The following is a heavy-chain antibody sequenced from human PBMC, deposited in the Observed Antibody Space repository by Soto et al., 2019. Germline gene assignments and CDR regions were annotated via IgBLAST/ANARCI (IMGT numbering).Heavy chain of an antibody. CDR3: TTGYYDSSVSRDY. J-gene: IGHJ4*02. CDR2: IKSKTDGGTT. Sequence: GGSLRLSCAASVFTFSNAWMSWVRQAPGKGLEWVGRIKSKTDGGTTDYAAPVKGRFTISRDDSKNTLYLQMNSLKTEDTAVYYCTTGYYDSSVSRDYGGQGPLVPVSS. V-gene: IGHV3-15*01. D-gene: IGHD3-22*01. CDR1: VFTFSNAW.